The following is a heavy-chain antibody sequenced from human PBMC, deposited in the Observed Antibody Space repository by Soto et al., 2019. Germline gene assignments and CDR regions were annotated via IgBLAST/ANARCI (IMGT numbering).Heavy chain of an antibody. CDR1: GFTFSSYG. Sequence: PGGSLRLSCAASGFTFSSYGMHWVRQAPGKGLEWVAVISYDGSNKYYADSVKGRFTISRDNSKNTLYLQMNSLRAEDTAVYYCAKDWTAYDSSGYPGLLFDYWGQGTLVTVSS. V-gene: IGHV3-30*18. J-gene: IGHJ4*02. D-gene: IGHD3-22*01. CDR2: ISYDGSNK. CDR3: AKDWTAYDSSGYPGLLFDY.